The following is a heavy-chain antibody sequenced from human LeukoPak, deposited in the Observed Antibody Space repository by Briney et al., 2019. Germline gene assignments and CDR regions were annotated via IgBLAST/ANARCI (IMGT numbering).Heavy chain of an antibody. CDR3: VRHCIKTSCYLYDF. Sequence: PSETLSLTCTVSGGTISSSSHHWGWIRQPPGKGLEWIGSIYYTGSTYYNPSLKSRVTMSVDTFNHQFSLKLSSVTAADTAAYYCVRHCIKTSCYLYDFWGQGVLVTVSS. CDR2: IYYTGST. J-gene: IGHJ4*02. CDR1: GGTISSSSHH. V-gene: IGHV4-39*01. D-gene: IGHD2-2*01.